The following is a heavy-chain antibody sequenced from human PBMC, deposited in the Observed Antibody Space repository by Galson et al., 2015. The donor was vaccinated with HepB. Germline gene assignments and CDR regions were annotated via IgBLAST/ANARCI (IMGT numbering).Heavy chain of an antibody. CDR1: GFTFSSYS. Sequence: SLRLSCAASGFTFSSYSMNWVRQAPGKGLEWVSSISSSSSYIYYADSVKGRFTISRDNAKNSLYLQMNSLRAEDTAVYYCARDGHMITFGGVIYNWFDPWGQGTLVTVSS. CDR3: ARDGHMITFGGVIYNWFDP. V-gene: IGHV3-21*01. D-gene: IGHD3-16*02. J-gene: IGHJ5*02. CDR2: ISSSSSYI.